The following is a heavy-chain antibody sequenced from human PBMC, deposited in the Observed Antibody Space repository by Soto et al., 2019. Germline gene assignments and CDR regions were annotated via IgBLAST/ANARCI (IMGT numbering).Heavy chain of an antibody. J-gene: IGHJ6*02. CDR2: ISGSGGST. CDR1: GVTFSSYA. Sequence: RGSLRLSCAASGVTFSSYAMIWVRQAPGKGLEWVSAISGSGGSTYYADSVKGRFTISRDNSKNTLYLQMNSLRAEDTAVYYCATPPTTYYYGMDVWGQGTTVTVSS. V-gene: IGHV3-23*01. D-gene: IGHD1-26*01. CDR3: ATPPTTYYYGMDV.